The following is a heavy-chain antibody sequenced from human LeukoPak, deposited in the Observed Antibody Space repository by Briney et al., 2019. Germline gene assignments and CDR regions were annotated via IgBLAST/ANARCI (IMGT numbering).Heavy chain of an antibody. CDR3: AKMATVTTRNYFDY. D-gene: IGHD4-17*01. Sequence: GGSLRLSCAVSGFTFSDYYLIWIRQAPGKGLEWVSYISSSSSYTNYADSVKGRFTISRDNAKNSLYLQMNSLGAEDTAVYYCAKMATVTTRNYFDYWGQGTLVTVSS. J-gene: IGHJ4*02. V-gene: IGHV3-11*06. CDR1: GFTFSDYY. CDR2: ISSSSSYT.